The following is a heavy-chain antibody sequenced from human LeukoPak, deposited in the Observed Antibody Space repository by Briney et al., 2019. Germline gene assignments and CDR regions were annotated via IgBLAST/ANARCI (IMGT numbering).Heavy chain of an antibody. CDR3: ARVYGSGSYDY. Sequence: ASVKVSCKASGGTFSSYAISWVRQAPGQGLEWMGWISAYNGNTNYAQKLQGRVTMTTDTSTSTAYVELRSLRSDDTAVYYCARVYGSGSYDYWGQGTLVTVSS. CDR1: GGTFSSYA. V-gene: IGHV1-18*01. D-gene: IGHD3-10*01. J-gene: IGHJ4*02. CDR2: ISAYNGNT.